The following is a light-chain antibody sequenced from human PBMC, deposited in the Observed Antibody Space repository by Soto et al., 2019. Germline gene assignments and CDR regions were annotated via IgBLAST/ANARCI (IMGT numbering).Light chain of an antibody. J-gene: IGLJ1*01. V-gene: IGLV2-23*01. Sequence: QSALTQPASVSGSPGQSITISCTGTSSDVGSYNLVSWYQQRPGKAPKFMIYEGTKRPSGVSNRFSVSKSGNTASLTISVLQAEDEADYYCCSYAGSRHYVFGTGTKVTVL. CDR3: CSYAGSRHYV. CDR2: EGT. CDR1: SSDVGSYNL.